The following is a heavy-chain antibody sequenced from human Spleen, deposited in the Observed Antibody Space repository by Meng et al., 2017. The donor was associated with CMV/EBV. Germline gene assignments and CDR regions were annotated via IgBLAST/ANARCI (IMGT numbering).Heavy chain of an antibody. J-gene: IGHJ4*02. V-gene: IGHV4-39*01. Sequence: GSLRLSCTVSGGSRSDSYYWAWIRQPPGKGLEWIGNIYYSGSTYYNPSLKSRVTISVDTSKNQFSLKVSSVTAADTAVYFCASYDFWNGHYFDYWGQGALVTVSS. CDR2: IYYSGST. D-gene: IGHD3-3*01. CDR1: GGSRSDSYY. CDR3: ASYDFWNGHYFDY.